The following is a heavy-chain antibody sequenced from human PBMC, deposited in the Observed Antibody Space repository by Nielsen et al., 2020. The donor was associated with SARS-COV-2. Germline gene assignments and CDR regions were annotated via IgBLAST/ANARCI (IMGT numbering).Heavy chain of an antibody. CDR3: ARLIATGTAKYLFDY. D-gene: IGHD1-7*01. Sequence: GSLRLSCTVSGGSISSSGYYWGWIRQPPGKGLEWIGSIYYSGNTYYNPSLKSRVTLSVDTSKNQFSLKLSSVTAADAAVYYCARLIATGTAKYLFDYWGQGTLVTVSS. J-gene: IGHJ4*02. CDR2: IYYSGNT. V-gene: IGHV4-39*01. CDR1: GGSISSSGYY.